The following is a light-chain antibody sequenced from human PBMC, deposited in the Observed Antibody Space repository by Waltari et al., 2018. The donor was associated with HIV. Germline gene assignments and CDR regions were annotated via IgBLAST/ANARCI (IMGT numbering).Light chain of an antibody. CDR2: EDA. V-gene: IGLV6-57*04. CDR1: SGSISSNS. J-gene: IGLJ3*02. CDR3: QSYDNSNHWV. Sequence: NFILTQPHSVSASPGKTVTISCTRDSGSISSNSVQWYQQRPGSAPTTVIYEDAERPSGVPDRFSGSIVSSSNSASLTSSGLKTEDDADYYCQSYDNSNHWVFGGGTKLTVL.